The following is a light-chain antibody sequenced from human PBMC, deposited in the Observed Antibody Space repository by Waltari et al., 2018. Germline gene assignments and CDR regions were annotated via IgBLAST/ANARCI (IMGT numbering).Light chain of an antibody. J-gene: IGLJ2*01. CDR2: RNN. CDR1: SSNIGSNY. CDR3: AAWDDSLSGVV. Sequence: QSVLTQPPSASGTPGQRVTISCSGSSSNIGSNYVYWYQQLPGTAPKLLIYRNNQRPSGVPARFSGSKSGTSASLAISGLRSEDEADYYCAAWDDSLSGVVFGGGTKLPVL. V-gene: IGLV1-47*01.